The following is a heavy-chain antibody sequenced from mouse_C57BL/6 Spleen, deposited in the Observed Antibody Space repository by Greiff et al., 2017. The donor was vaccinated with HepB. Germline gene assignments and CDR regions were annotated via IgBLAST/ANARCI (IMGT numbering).Heavy chain of an antibody. CDR2: ISNGGGST. D-gene: IGHD1-1*01. Sequence: EVKLVESGGGLVQPGGSLKLSCAASGFTFSDYYMYWVRQTPEKRLEWVAYISNGGGSTYYPDTVKGRFTISRDNAKNTLYLQMSRLKSEDTAMYYCARQSLTEGYFDVWGTGTTVTVSS. CDR3: ARQSLTEGYFDV. V-gene: IGHV5-12*01. J-gene: IGHJ1*03. CDR1: GFTFSDYY.